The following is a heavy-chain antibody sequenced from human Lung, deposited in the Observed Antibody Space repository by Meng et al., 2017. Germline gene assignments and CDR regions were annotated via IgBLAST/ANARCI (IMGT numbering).Heavy chain of an antibody. J-gene: IGHJ2*01. CDR3: ARDKPPNDV. CDR1: GLTFNTYA. Sequence: VELVESGGGGVQPGGSLRLSCLASGLTFNTYAMHWVCQAPGKGLEWVSLMSFDGAQIYYSDSVRGRFTISRDNSKNTLYLQMNSLRAEDTAVYYCARDKPPNDVWGRGTLVTVSS. V-gene: IGHV3-30*01. CDR2: MSFDGAQI.